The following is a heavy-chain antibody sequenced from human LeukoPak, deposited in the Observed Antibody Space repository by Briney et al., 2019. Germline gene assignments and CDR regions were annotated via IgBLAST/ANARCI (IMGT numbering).Heavy chain of an antibody. CDR2: IKQDGSEK. V-gene: IGHV3-7*01. D-gene: IGHD3-16*02. J-gene: IGHJ4*02. Sequence: GGSLRLSCAASGFTFSSYWMSWVRQAPGKGLEWVANIKQDGSEKYYVDSVKGRFTISRDNAKNSLYLQMNSLRAEDTAVYYCARDRGYYDYVWGSYRTYWGQGTLVTVSS. CDR3: ARDRGYYDYVWGSYRTY. CDR1: GFTFSSYW.